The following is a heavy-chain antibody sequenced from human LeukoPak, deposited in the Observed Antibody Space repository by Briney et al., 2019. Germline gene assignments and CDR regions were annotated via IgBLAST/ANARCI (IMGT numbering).Heavy chain of an antibody. CDR1: GYTFTSYY. CDR2: INPSGGST. CDR3: ARDLSYCTNGVCSPVGDY. J-gene: IGHJ4*02. Sequence: GASVKVSCKASGYTFTSYYMHWLRQAPGQGLEWMGIINPSGGSTSYAQKFQGRVTMTRDTSTSTVYMELSSLRSEDTAVYYCARDLSYCTNGVCSPVGDYWGQGTLVTVSS. D-gene: IGHD2-8*01. V-gene: IGHV1-46*01.